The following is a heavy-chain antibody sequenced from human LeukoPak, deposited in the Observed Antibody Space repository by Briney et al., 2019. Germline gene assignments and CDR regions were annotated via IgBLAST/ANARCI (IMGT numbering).Heavy chain of an antibody. D-gene: IGHD4-17*01. J-gene: IGHJ4*02. CDR2: ISSSGRTT. CDR3: ARDRYGDYDIDY. V-gene: IGHV3-48*01. Sequence: GGPLRLSCAASGFTFSSYSMNWVRHTPGKGLEWVSYISSSGRTTYYADSVKGRFTISRDNAKNSLSLQMNSLRAEDTAVYYCARDRYGDYDIDYWGQGTLVTVSS. CDR1: GFTFSSYS.